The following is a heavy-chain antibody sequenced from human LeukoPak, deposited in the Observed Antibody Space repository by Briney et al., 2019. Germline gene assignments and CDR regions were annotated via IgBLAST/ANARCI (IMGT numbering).Heavy chain of an antibody. J-gene: IGHJ3*02. CDR2: IYHSGST. CDR3: ARFVSPTVYAFDI. Sequence: SETLSLTCAVSGGSISSSNWWSWVRQPPGKGLEWIGEIYHSGSTNYNPSLKGRVTISVDKSKNQFSLKLSSVTAADTAVYYCARFVSPTVYAFDIWGQGTMVTVSS. D-gene: IGHD4-17*01. CDR1: GGSISSSNW. V-gene: IGHV4-4*02.